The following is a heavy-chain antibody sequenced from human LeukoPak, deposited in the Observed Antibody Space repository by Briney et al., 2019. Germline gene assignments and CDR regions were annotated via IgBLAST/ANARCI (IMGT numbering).Heavy chain of an antibody. Sequence: GGSLRLSCAASGFTFSSYAMHWVRQAPGKGLEYVSAISSNGGSTYYANSVKGRFTISRDNSKNTLYLQMNSLRAEDTAVYYCAKYGYSYGGNYYGLDVWGQGTTVTVSS. CDR2: ISSNGGST. V-gene: IGHV3-64*01. J-gene: IGHJ6*02. CDR1: GFTFSSYA. D-gene: IGHD5-18*01. CDR3: AKYGYSYGGNYYGLDV.